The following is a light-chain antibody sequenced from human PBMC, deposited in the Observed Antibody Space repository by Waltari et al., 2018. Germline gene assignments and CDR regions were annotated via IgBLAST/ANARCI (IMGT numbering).Light chain of an antibody. Sequence: DIQMTQSPPTLSASVGDRVTITCRASQTISNWLAWCQQKPGKAPKLLIYKAAGLESGVPSRFSGSGSGTDFTLTISSLQPEDVGTYYCLQYNSYSWTFGHGTKVEI. CDR1: QTISNW. CDR2: KAA. V-gene: IGKV1-5*03. J-gene: IGKJ1*01. CDR3: LQYNSYSWT.